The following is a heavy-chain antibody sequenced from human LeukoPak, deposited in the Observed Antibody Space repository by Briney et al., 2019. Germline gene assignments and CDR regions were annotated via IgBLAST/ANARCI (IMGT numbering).Heavy chain of an antibody. CDR3: ARAISGGSPISASYY. J-gene: IGHJ4*02. D-gene: IGHD2-15*01. CDR1: GYTFTGYY. Sequence: GASVKVSCKASGYTFTGYYMHWVRQAPGQGLEWMGRINPNFGLTNFAQNFQGRVTMTSDTSTSTAYMDLSRLRSDDTAVYYCARAISGGSPISASYYCGQGNLVTASS. V-gene: IGHV1-2*02. CDR2: INPNFGLT.